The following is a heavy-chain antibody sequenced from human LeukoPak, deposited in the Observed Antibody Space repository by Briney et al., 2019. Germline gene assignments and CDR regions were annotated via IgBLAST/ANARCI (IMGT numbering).Heavy chain of an antibody. D-gene: IGHD3-22*01. Sequence: SQTLSLTCAISGDSVSDNRATWTWIRQSPSRGLEWLGRTYYRSKWYNEYAVSVESRITINPDTSKNQFSLQLNSVTPEDTAVYYCAREYHYDSSGYCQFDYWGQGTLVTVSS. CDR3: AREYHYDSSGYCQFDY. CDR1: GDSVSDNRAT. CDR2: TYYRSKWYN. J-gene: IGHJ4*02. V-gene: IGHV6-1*01.